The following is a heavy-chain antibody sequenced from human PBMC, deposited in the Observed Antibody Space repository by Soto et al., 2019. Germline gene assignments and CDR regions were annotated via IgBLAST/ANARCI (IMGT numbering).Heavy chain of an antibody. CDR3: APEIRRGAAQTNYMDV. D-gene: IGHD6-6*01. CDR1: GFTVSSNY. J-gene: IGHJ6*03. V-gene: IGHV3-66*01. CDR2: IYSGGST. Sequence: EVQLVESGGGLVQPGGSLRLSCAASGFTVSSNYMSWVRQAPGTGLEWVSVIYSGGSTFYADSVKGRFTISRDNSTNTVYLQMTSLRAEDAGVYNWAPEIRRGAAQTNYMDVWGKGTTVTVS.